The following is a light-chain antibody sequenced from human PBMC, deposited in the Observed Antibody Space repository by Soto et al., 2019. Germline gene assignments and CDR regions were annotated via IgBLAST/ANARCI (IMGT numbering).Light chain of an antibody. CDR1: SSDVGGYNY. CDR3: RSYAGSNNFV. V-gene: IGLV2-8*01. CDR2: EVS. J-gene: IGLJ1*01. Sequence: QYVLTQPPSTSGSPGQSVTISCTGTSSDVGGYNYVSWYQQHPGKAPKLMIYEVSKRPSGVPDRFSGSKSGNTASLTVSGLQAEDEADYYCRSYAGSNNFVFGTGTKVTVL.